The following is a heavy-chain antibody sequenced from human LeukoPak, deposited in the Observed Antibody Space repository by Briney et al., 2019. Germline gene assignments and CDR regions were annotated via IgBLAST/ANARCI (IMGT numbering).Heavy chain of an antibody. CDR2: FDPEEAKT. CDR3: VTDGGYQLPNLLRY. CDR1: GYTLTELS. J-gene: IGHJ4*02. V-gene: IGHV1-24*01. D-gene: IGHD2-2*01. Sequence: ASVKVSCKVSGYTLTELSMHWVRQGPGKGLEWMGGFDPEEAKTFYAQKFQGRVTMTADTSTDTAYMELSSLRSEDTAVYYCVTDGGYQLPNLLRYWGQGTLVTVSS.